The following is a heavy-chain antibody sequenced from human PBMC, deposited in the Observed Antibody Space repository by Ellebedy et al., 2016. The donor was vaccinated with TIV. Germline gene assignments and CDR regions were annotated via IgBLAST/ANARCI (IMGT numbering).Heavy chain of an antibody. CDR3: ARGGDIVVVENWFDP. CDR2: ISAYNGNT. V-gene: IGHV1-18*01. CDR1: GYTFTSYG. J-gene: IGHJ5*02. Sequence: ASVKVSXXASGYTFTSYGISWVRQAPGQGLEWMGWISAYNGNTNYAQKLQGRVTMTTDTSTSTAYMELRSLRSDNTAVYYCARGGDIVVVENWFDPWGQGTLVTVSS. D-gene: IGHD2-15*01.